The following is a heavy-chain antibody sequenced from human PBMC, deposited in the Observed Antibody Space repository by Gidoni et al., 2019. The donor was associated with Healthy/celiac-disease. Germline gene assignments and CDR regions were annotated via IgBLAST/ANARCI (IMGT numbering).Heavy chain of an antibody. D-gene: IGHD5-12*01. V-gene: IGHV3-21*01. CDR3: ARDRQYRGYDWDEAYFDY. J-gene: IGHJ4*02. Sequence: EVQLVESGGGLVKPGGSLRRSGAAAGVTLSSYSRNWVRQAPGKGLEWVSSISSSSSYIYYADSVKGRFTISRDNAKNSLYLQMNSLRAEDTAVYYCARDRQYRGYDWDEAYFDYWGQGTLVTVSS. CDR2: ISSSSSYI. CDR1: GVTLSSYS.